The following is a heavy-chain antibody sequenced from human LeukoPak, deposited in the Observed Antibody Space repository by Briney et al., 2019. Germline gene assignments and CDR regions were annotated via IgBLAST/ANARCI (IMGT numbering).Heavy chain of an antibody. J-gene: IGHJ5*02. Sequence: PSETLSLTCAVYGGSFSGYYWSWIRQPPGKGLEWIGEINHSGSTNYNPSLKSRVTISVDTSKNQFSLKLSSVTAADTAVYYCARESSFGRYNWLDPWGQGTLVTVSS. V-gene: IGHV4-34*01. D-gene: IGHD3-10*01. CDR2: INHSGST. CDR3: ARESSFGRYNWLDP. CDR1: GGSFSGYY.